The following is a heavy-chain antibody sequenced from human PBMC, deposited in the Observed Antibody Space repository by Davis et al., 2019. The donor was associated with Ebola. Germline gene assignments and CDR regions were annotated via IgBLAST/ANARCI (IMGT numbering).Heavy chain of an antibody. J-gene: IGHJ5*02. Sequence: ASVKVSCKASGYTFTNYGITWVRQAPGQGLEWMGWINPHNGNTNYAQNVQGRVIMTSDTATTTAYMEVGSLRSDDTAVYYCARARLRAAAANWFDPWGQGTLVTVSS. CDR1: GYTFTNYG. CDR3: ARARLRAAAANWFDP. CDR2: INPHNGNT. D-gene: IGHD6-13*01. V-gene: IGHV1-18*04.